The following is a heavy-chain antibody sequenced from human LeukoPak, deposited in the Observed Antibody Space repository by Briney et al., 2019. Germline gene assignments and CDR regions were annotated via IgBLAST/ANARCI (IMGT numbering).Heavy chain of an antibody. Sequence: ASVKVSCKASGYTFTSYGISLVRQAPGQGLEWMGWISAYNGNTNYAQKLQGRVTMTTDTSTSTAYMELRSLRSDDTAVYYCARDQVAAAGSYYYYYYMDVWGKGTTVTVSS. V-gene: IGHV1-18*01. CDR3: ARDQVAAAGSYYYYYYMDV. J-gene: IGHJ6*03. D-gene: IGHD6-13*01. CDR1: GYTFTSYG. CDR2: ISAYNGNT.